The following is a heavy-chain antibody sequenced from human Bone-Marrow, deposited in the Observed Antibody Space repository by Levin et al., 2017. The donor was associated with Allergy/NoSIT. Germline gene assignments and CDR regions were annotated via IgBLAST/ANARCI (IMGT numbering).Heavy chain of an antibody. Sequence: GESLKISCAASGFIFSNAWMSWVRQAPGKGLEWVGRIKSKTDGGTTDYAAPVKGRFTISRDDSGNTVFLQMNSLKTEDTAVYYCATDMPVAGMRGIWGQGTLVTVSS. CDR1: GFIFSNAW. CDR2: IKSKTDGGTT. V-gene: IGHV3-15*01. J-gene: IGHJ4*02. CDR3: ATDMPVAGMRGI. D-gene: IGHD1-14*01.